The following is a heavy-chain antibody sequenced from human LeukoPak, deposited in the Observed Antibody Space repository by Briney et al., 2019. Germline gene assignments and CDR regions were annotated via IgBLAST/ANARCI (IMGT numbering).Heavy chain of an antibody. CDR3: ASCGGDCQCFDY. CDR1: GGTFSSYA. D-gene: IGHD2-21*01. J-gene: IGHJ4*02. Sequence: ASVKVSCKASGGTFSSYAISWVRQDPGQGLEWMGGIIPIFGTANYAQKFQGRVTITADESTSTAYMELSSLRSEDTAVYYCASCGGDCQCFDYWGQGTLVTVSS. CDR2: IIPIFGTA. V-gene: IGHV1-69*13.